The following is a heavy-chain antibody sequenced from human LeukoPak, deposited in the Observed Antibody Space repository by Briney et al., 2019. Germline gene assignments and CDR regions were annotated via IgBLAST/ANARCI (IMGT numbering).Heavy chain of an antibody. D-gene: IGHD2-15*01. V-gene: IGHV1-2*02. Sequence: ASVKVSCKASGYTFTGYYMHWVRQAPGQGLEWMGWINPNSGGTNYAQKFQGRVTMTRDTSISTAYMELSRLRSDDTAVYYCARGYCSGGSCLEIDYWGQGTLVTVSS. CDR1: GYTFTGYY. CDR2: INPNSGGT. CDR3: ARGYCSGGSCLEIDY. J-gene: IGHJ4*02.